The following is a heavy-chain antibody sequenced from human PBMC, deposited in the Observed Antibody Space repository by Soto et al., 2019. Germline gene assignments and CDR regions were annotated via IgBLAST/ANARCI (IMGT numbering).Heavy chain of an antibody. J-gene: IGHJ6*02. Sequence: QVQMVESGGGVVQPGRSLRLSCAVSGFRSSNYAMNWVRQAPDKGLEWVSVLSYDGTNDYYADSVKGRFTISRDNSKNTLYLQMNSLTPEDTAVYFCARLVRIYGVVPKDFYYGLDVWGQGTAVSVYS. V-gene: IGHV3-30-3*01. CDR1: GFRSSNYA. CDR2: LSYDGTND. CDR3: ARLVRIYGVVPKDFYYGLDV. D-gene: IGHD3-3*01.